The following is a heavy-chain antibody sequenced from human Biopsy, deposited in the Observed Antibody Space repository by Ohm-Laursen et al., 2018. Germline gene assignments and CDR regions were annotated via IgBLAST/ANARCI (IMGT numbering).Heavy chain of an antibody. CDR2: ISSGGTTI. D-gene: IGHD3-3*01. V-gene: IGHV3-11*01. CDR1: GFPFSDYY. J-gene: IGHJ5*02. CDR3: AKGGSITIFGVVINNCFDP. Sequence: SLRLSCAAPGFPFSDYYMRWIRQAPGKGLEWVSYISSGGTTIYYADSVKGRFTISRDNAKNSLYLQMNSVRADDTAIYYCAKGGSITIFGVVINNCFDPWGQGTRVTVSS.